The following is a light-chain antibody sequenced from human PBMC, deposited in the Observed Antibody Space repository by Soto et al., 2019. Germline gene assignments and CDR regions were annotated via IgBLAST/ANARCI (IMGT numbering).Light chain of an antibody. V-gene: IGKV3-15*01. CDR2: GAS. CDR3: QQYNNWPPLT. Sequence: EIVMTQSPATLSVSPGGRAPLSCSASQSISDTLAWYQQKPGQAPRLLIHGASTRATGFPARFSGSGSGTDFTLTISSLQSEDFAVYYCQQYNNWPPLTFGGGTKVDI. J-gene: IGKJ4*01. CDR1: QSISDT.